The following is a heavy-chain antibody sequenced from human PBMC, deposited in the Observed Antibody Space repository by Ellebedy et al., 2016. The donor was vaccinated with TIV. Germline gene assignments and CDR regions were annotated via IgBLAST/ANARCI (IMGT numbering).Heavy chain of an antibody. CDR1: GFTFSFYW. J-gene: IGHJ4*02. D-gene: IGHD3-10*01. CDR3: ARDMGGAYYY. Sequence: GGSLRLXXAASGFTFSFYWMGWVRQAPGKGLEWVANIKQDGSEKHYADSVKGRFTISRDNAKNSLYLQMNSLRAEDTAVYYCARDMGGAYYYWGQGTLVTVSS. V-gene: IGHV3-7*01. CDR2: IKQDGSEK.